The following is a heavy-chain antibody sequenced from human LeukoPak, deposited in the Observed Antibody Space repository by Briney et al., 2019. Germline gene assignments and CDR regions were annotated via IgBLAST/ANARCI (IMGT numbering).Heavy chain of an antibody. CDR1: GLTVSTNR. CDR2: IFSGDTT. CDR3: ATSPFASGYFWGRFDF. J-gene: IGHJ4*02. D-gene: IGHD6-25*01. Sequence: GGSLRLSCAASGLTVSTNRMSWVRQAPGKGLEWVSGIFSGDTTFYADSVKGRFSISRGNPKNTVYLQMNSLRAEDTAVYYCATSPFASGYFWGRFDFWGQGVLVTVSS. V-gene: IGHV3-66*01.